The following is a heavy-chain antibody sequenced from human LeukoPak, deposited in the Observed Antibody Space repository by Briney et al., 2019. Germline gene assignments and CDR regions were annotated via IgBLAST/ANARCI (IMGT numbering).Heavy chain of an antibody. CDR2: IIPIFGTA. J-gene: IGHJ4*02. Sequence: ASVKVSCKASGGTFSSYAISWVRQAPGQGLEWMGAIIPIFGTANYAQKFQGRVTITADESTSTAYMELSSLRSEDTAVYYCARGEVGATSFVYWGQGTLVTVSS. D-gene: IGHD1-26*01. CDR1: GGTFSSYA. CDR3: ARGEVGATSFVY. V-gene: IGHV1-69*13.